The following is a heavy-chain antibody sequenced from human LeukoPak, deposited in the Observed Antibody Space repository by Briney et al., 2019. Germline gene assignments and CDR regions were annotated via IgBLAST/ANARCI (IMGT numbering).Heavy chain of an antibody. Sequence: PGGSLRLSCAASGFIFSQYSMNWVRQAPGKGLEWVSHIRSSSETFYADSVKGRFTISRDNSKNTLYLQMNSLRAEDTAVYYCAKIKPRGPIVVVITGFDYWGQGTLVTVSS. V-gene: IGHV3-23*01. CDR2: IRSSSET. CDR1: GFIFSQYS. D-gene: IGHD3-22*01. J-gene: IGHJ4*02. CDR3: AKIKPRGPIVVVITGFDY.